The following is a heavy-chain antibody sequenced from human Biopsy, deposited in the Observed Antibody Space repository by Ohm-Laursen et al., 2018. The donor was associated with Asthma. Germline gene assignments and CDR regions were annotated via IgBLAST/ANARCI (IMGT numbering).Heavy chain of an antibody. J-gene: IGHJ4*02. V-gene: IGHV3-30-3*02. CDR1: GFVFRSHA. Sequence: SLRLSCSASGFVFRSHAMHWVRQAPGKGLEWVAVVSYDGGVAHYADSMKGRFTISRDNAKSTLHLQMNRLRTDDTAVYFCAKRRGYSDLTDFDHWGQGTLATVSS. D-gene: IGHD3-3*01. CDR3: AKRRGYSDLTDFDH. CDR2: VSYDGGVA.